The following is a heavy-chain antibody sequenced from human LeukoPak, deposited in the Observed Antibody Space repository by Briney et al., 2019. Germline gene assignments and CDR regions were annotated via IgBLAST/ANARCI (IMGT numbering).Heavy chain of an antibody. D-gene: IGHD3-22*01. CDR3: ARSEAGAVYHDSSGYPDAFDI. J-gene: IGHJ3*02. CDR1: GGSISSGGYY. V-gene: IGHV4-31*03. Sequence: PSETLSLTCTVSGGSISSGGYYWSWIRQHPGKGLEWIGYIYYSGSTYYNPSLKSRVTISVDTSKNQFSLKLSSVTAADTAVYYCARSEAGAVYHDSSGYPDAFDIWGQGTMVTVSS. CDR2: IYYSGST.